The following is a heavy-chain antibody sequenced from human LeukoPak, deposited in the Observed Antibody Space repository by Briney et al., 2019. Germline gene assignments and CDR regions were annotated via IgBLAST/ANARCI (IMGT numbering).Heavy chain of an antibody. V-gene: IGHV3-53*01. CDR2: IYSGGST. D-gene: IGHD3-22*01. Sequence: PGGSLRLSCVASGFIVTTNYMSWVRQAPGKGLERVAVIYSGGSTYYADSLKGRFTISRDKSKNTLYLQMNSLRPEDTAVYYCATYYDTSGHGAFDIWGQGTLVTVSS. CDR3: ATYYDTSGHGAFDI. J-gene: IGHJ3*02. CDR1: GFIVTTNY.